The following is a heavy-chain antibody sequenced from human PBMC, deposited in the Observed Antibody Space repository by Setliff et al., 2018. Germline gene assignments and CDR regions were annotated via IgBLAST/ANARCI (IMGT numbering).Heavy chain of an antibody. V-gene: IGHV4-4*09. CDR2: IGHTGSI. CDR3: ARYFGHGRDSDY. J-gene: IGHJ4*02. Sequence: PSETLSLTCTVSGGSISSYYWSWIRQPAGTGLEWIGNIGHTGSINYNPSLKSRLTISRDTSKNQVSLKLNSVTATDAAVYYCARYFGHGRDSDYWGQGILVTVSS. D-gene: IGHD2-21*02. CDR1: GGSISSYY.